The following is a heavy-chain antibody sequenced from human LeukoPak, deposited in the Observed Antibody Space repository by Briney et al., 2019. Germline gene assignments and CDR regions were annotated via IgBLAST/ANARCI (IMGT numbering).Heavy chain of an antibody. CDR1: GGSISSSSYY. CDR3: ARLGTELSGWHDY. D-gene: IGHD6-19*01. CDR2: IYYSGST. Sequence: SETLSLTCTVSGGSISSSSYYWGWIRQPPGKGLEWIGSIYYSGSTYYNPSLKSRVTISVDTSKNQFSLKLSSVTAADTAVYYCARLGTELSGWHDYWGQGTLVTVSS. J-gene: IGHJ4*02. V-gene: IGHV4-39*01.